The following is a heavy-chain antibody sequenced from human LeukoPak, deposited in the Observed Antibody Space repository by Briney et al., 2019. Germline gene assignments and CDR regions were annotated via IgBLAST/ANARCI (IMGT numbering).Heavy chain of an antibody. CDR2: IRYDGSNK. D-gene: IGHD6-6*01. J-gene: IGHJ3*02. V-gene: IGHV3-30*02. CDR3: ANTPLHSSSWAFDI. Sequence: AGGSLRLSCAASGFTFSSYGMHWVRQAPGKGLGWVAFIRYDGSNKYYAASVNGRITISRDNSKNTLYLQMNSLRAEDTAVYYCANTPLHSSSWAFDIWGQGTMVTVSS. CDR1: GFTFSSYG.